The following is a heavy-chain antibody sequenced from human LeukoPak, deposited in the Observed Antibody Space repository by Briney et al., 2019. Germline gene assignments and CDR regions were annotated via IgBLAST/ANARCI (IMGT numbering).Heavy chain of an antibody. CDR1: GRSISSSSYY. CDR2: IYYSGST. J-gene: IGHJ4*02. CDR3: ARLYSGSYYDDY. Sequence: PSETLSLTCTVSGRSISSSSYYWDWIRQPPGKGLEWIGSIYYSGSTYYNPSLKSRVTISVDTSKNQFSLKLSSVTAADTAVYYCARLYSGSYYDDYWGQGTLVSVSS. D-gene: IGHD1-26*01. V-gene: IGHV4-39*01.